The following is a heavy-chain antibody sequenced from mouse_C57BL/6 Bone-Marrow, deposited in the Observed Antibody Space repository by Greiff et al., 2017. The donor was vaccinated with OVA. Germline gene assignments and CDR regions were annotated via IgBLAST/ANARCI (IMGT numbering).Heavy chain of an antibody. CDR2: IWTGGGT. CDR1: GFSLTSYA. J-gene: IGHJ1*03. D-gene: IGHD1-1*01. Sequence: VKLMESGPGLVAPSQSLSITCTVSGFSLTSYAISWVRQPPGKGLEWLGVIWTGGGTNYNSALKSRLSISKDNSKSQVFLKMNSLRPDATARYYYASFTTVGDFDVWGTGTTVTVSS. V-gene: IGHV2-9-1*01. CDR3: ASFTTVGDFDV.